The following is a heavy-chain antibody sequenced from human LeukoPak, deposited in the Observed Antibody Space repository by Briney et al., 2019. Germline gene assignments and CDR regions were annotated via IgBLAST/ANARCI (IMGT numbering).Heavy chain of an antibody. Sequence: SVKVSCKASGGTFSSYAISWVRQAPGQGLEWMGRIIPILGIANYAQKFQGRVTITADKSTSTAYMELSSLRSEDTAVYYCARDSVYGGPLDYWGQGTLVTVSS. CDR1: GGTFSSYA. CDR2: IIPILGIA. CDR3: ARDSVYGGPLDY. D-gene: IGHD2-8*01. J-gene: IGHJ4*02. V-gene: IGHV1-69*04.